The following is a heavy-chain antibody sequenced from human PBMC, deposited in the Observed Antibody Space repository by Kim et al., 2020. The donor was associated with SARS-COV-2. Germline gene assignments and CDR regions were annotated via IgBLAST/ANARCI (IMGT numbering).Heavy chain of an antibody. D-gene: IGHD3-9*01. CDR1: GFTFSSYG. J-gene: IGHJ4*02. Sequence: GGSLRLSCAASGFTFSSYGMHWVRQAPGKGLEWVAVISYDGSNKYYADSVKGRFTISRDNSKNTRYLQMNSLRAEDTAVYYCAREGYDILTGYYGLYFDYWGQGTLVTVSS. CDR3: AREGYDILTGYYGLYFDY. CDR2: ISYDGSNK. V-gene: IGHV3-33*05.